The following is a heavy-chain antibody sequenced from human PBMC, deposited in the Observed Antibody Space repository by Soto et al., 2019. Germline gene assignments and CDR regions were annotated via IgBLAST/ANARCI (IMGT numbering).Heavy chain of an antibody. CDR1: GFTFSSYG. CDR2: MSHDGSNK. D-gene: IGHD1-26*01. CDR3: AKDLYPGGTNAFDI. J-gene: IGHJ3*02. Sequence: GGSLRLSCAASGFTFSSYGMHWVRQAPGKGPEWVAVMSHDGSNKYYVDSVKGRFTISRDNSKNTLYLQMNGLRAEDTAVYYCAKDLYPGGTNAFDIWDQGTMVTVSS. V-gene: IGHV3-30*18.